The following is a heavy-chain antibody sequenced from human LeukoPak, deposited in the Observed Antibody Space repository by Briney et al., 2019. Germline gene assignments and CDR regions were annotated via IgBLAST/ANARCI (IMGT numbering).Heavy chain of an antibody. D-gene: IGHD3-10*01. CDR3: ARAGILLWF. J-gene: IGHJ4*02. CDR1: GFTFSSYE. Sequence: GGSLRLSCAASGFTFSSYEMNWVRQAPGKGLEWVSYISSSGGTIYYADSVKGRFTISRDNAKNSLYLQMNSLRAEDTAVYYCARAGILLWFRGQGTLVTVSS. V-gene: IGHV3-48*03. CDR2: ISSSGGTI.